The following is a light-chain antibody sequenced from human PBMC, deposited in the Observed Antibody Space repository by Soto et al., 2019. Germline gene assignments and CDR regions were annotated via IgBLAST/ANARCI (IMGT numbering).Light chain of an antibody. Sequence: DIHLTQSPSTLSASLGDRVTIPFRASQKIYNQLAWYQQKPGKAPKLLIYAASSLQNGVPSRFSGSGSGTDFTLTISSLQPEDFASYYCQQGNIFPWTFGQGTRWIS. CDR2: AAS. CDR1: QKIYNQ. CDR3: QQGNIFPWT. J-gene: IGKJ1*01. V-gene: IGKV1-12*01.